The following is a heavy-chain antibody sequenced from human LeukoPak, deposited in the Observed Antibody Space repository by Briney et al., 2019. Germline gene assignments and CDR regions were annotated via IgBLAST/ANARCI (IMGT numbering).Heavy chain of an antibody. CDR2: INPSGGST. V-gene: IGHV1-46*01. CDR3: ARDPWEAVAGTGDY. J-gene: IGHJ4*02. D-gene: IGHD6-19*01. Sequence: ASVKVSCKASGYTFTSYYMHWVRQAPGQGVEWMGIINPSGGSTSYAQKCQGRVTMNRDTSTSTVYMELSSLRSEDTAVYYCARDPWEAVAGTGDYWGQGTLVTVSS. CDR1: GYTFTSYY.